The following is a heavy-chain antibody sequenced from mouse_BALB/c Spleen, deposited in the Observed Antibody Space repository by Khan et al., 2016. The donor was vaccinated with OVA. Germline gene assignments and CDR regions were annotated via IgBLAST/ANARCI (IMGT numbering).Heavy chain of an antibody. CDR1: GYIFTDYN. J-gene: IGHJ3*01. V-gene: IGHV1-76*01. CDR3: TREWAAWFPY. Sequence: QVQLQQSGAELARPGASVKLSCKASGYIFTDYNINWMRQRTGQGLEWIGEIYPGSDNTYYNERLKGKATLTVEKSSRPAYMHLSSLTSDDSAVYFCTREWAAWFPYWGQGTLVTVSA. CDR2: IYPGSDNT.